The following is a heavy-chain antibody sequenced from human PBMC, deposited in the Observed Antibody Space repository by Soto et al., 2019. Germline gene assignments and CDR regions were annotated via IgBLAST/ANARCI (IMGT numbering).Heavy chain of an antibody. D-gene: IGHD2-15*01. CDR2: VYYSGST. J-gene: IGHJ4*01. Sequence: QLQLQESGPGLVKPSETLSLTCTVSGGSVSSSSYYWGWVRQPPGKGLEWIGSVYYSGSTYYNPSTDSPVTIYVYKYQDQFSPKLMSLSAADTAVYYWGRLEGPATISYSLDYLGQGALVNVSS. CDR1: GGSVSSSSYY. V-gene: IGHV4-39*01. CDR3: GRLEGPATISYSLDY.